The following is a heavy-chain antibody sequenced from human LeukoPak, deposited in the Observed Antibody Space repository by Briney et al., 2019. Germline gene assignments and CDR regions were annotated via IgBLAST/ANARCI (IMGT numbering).Heavy chain of an antibody. CDR3: AKPGCSGGSCYPRDY. V-gene: IGHV3-74*01. CDR2: INSDGSST. CDR1: GFTFSSYW. J-gene: IGHJ4*02. D-gene: IGHD2-15*01. Sequence: GGSLRLSCAASGFTFSSYWMHWVRQAPGKGLVWVSRINSDGSSTSYADSVKGRFTISRDNSKNTLYLQMNSLRAEDTAVYYCAKPGCSGGSCYPRDYWGQGTLVTVSS.